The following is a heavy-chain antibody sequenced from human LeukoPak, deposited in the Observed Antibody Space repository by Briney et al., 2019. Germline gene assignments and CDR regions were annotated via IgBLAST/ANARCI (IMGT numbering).Heavy chain of an antibody. V-gene: IGHV4-59*01. CDR1: GGSISTYY. CDR2: IYNSGST. CDR3: ARFKRAGGWSYFDY. J-gene: IGHJ4*02. D-gene: IGHD6-19*01. Sequence: SETLSLTCTVSGGSISTYYWSWLRQPPGKGLEWIGHIYNSGSTNYSPSLKSRVTISVDTSKNQFSLKLSSVTAADTAVYYCARFKRAGGWSYFDYWGQGTLVTVSS.